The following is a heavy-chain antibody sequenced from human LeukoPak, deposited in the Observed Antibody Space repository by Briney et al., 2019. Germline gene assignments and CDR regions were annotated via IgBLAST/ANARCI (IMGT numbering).Heavy chain of an antibody. Sequence: GGTLRLSCAASGFTFSSYGMSWVRQAPGKGLEWVSALSHSFGSTYYADSVKGRFTISRDNSKNTLYLQMSSLRAEDTAVYYCAKGGSSSWDYFDYWGQGTLVTVSS. CDR1: GFTFSSYG. V-gene: IGHV3-23*01. CDR2: LSHSFGST. J-gene: IGHJ4*02. D-gene: IGHD6-13*01. CDR3: AKGGSSSWDYFDY.